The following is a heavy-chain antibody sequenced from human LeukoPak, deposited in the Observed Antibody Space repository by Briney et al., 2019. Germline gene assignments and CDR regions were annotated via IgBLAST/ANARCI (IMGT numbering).Heavy chain of an antibody. Sequence: SETLSLTCAVYGGSFSGYYWSWIRQPPGKGLEWIGEINHSGSTNYNPSLKSRVTISVDTSKNQFSLKLSSVTAADTAVYYCAGGPLSALPGYFDWLLLGYFDYWGQGTLVTVSS. CDR1: GGSFSGYY. V-gene: IGHV4-34*01. CDR2: INHSGST. D-gene: IGHD3-9*01. CDR3: AGGPLSALPGYFDWLLLGYFDY. J-gene: IGHJ4*02.